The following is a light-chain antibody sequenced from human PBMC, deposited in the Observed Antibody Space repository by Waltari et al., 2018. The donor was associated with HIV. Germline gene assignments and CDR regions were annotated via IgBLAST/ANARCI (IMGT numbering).Light chain of an antibody. Sequence: SSELIQPPSMSVSPGQTASITCSGDKLGNKYASWYQQKPGQSPVLVMYQDKKRPSDIPERFSGSNSGDTATLTISGTQALDEADYYCQAWDTSGVVFGGGTKLTVL. CDR2: QDK. V-gene: IGLV3-1*01. J-gene: IGLJ2*01. CDR1: KLGNKY. CDR3: QAWDTSGVV.